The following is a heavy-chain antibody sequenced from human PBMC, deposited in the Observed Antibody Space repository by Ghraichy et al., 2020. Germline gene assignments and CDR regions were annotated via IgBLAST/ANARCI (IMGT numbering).Heavy chain of an antibody. CDR3: AKDQRVCSSTSCSNYYFDY. CDR1: GFTFSSYA. Sequence: GGSLRLSCAASGFTFSSYAMSWVRQAPGKGLEWVSGIRDSGGITYYAGSVKGRFTISRDNSKNTLYLQMNSLRAEDAAVYYCAKDQRVCSSTSCSNYYFDYWGQGTLVTVSS. J-gene: IGHJ4*02. CDR2: IRDSGGIT. V-gene: IGHV3-23*01. D-gene: IGHD2-2*01.